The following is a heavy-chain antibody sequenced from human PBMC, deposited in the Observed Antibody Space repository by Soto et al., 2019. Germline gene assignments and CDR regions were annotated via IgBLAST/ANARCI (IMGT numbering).Heavy chain of an antibody. Sequence: QVQLQESGPGLVKPSQTLSLTCTVSGGSISSGGYYWSWIRQHPGKGLEWIGYIYYSGSTYYNPSLKSRVNIPVDTSKNQFSLKLSSVTAADTAVYYCARVCGGDCHYGMDVWGQGTTVTVSS. D-gene: IGHD2-21*02. V-gene: IGHV4-31*03. J-gene: IGHJ6*02. CDR2: IYYSGST. CDR1: GGSISSGGYY. CDR3: ARVCGGDCHYGMDV.